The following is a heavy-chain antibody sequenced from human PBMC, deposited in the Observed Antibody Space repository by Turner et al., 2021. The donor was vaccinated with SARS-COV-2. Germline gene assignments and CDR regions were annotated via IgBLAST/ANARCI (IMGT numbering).Heavy chain of an antibody. CDR1: RFTFSSYN. CDR2: ISRSSSYI. CDR3: ARDISAYYYYSSGFPD. D-gene: IGHD3-22*01. J-gene: IGHJ4*02. Sequence: DVQPVDTGVRPMEPRGCLRLFCTGSRFTFSSYNMNWVRQAPGKGLEWVSSISRSSSYIYYADSVKGRFTISRDNAKNSLYPQMNSLRAEDTAVYYCARDISAYYYYSSGFPDWGQGTLVTVSS. V-gene: IGHV3-21*01.